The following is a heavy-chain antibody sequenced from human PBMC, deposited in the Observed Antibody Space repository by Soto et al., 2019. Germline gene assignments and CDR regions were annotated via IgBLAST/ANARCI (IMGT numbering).Heavy chain of an antibody. CDR1: GFTFSAYS. Sequence: EVQLVESGGGLVQPGGSLRLSCAASGFTFSAYSMNWVRQAPGKGLEWVSYISSRTNTIYYADSVQGRFTISRDDAKNSLYLQMDSLRDEDTAVYYCARDRRIAAAADFYFDSWGQGTLVTVSS. CDR3: ARDRRIAAAADFYFDS. D-gene: IGHD6-13*01. CDR2: ISSRTNTI. J-gene: IGHJ4*02. V-gene: IGHV3-48*02.